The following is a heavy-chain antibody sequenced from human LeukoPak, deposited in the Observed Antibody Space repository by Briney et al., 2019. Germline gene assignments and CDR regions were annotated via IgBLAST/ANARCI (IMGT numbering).Heavy chain of an antibody. CDR2: INPSGGST. V-gene: IGHV1-46*01. CDR3: ARDRTVATITGHYYYYMDV. Sequence: ASVKVSCKASGYTFTSYYMHWVRQAPGQGLEWMGIINPSGGSTSYAQKFQGRVTMTRDMSASTAYMELSSLRSEDMAVYYCARDRTVATITGHYYYYMDVWGKGTTVTVSS. D-gene: IGHD5-12*01. J-gene: IGHJ6*03. CDR1: GYTFTSYY.